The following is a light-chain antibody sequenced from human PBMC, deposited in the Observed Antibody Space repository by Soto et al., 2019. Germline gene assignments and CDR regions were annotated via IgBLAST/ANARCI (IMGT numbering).Light chain of an antibody. CDR1: TSDIGGYKY. J-gene: IGLJ1*01. CDR3: CSYARTTHV. V-gene: IGLV2-11*01. CDR2: DVT. Sequence: QSVLTQPPSVSGSPGQSVTISCTGTTSDIGGYKYVSWYQQLPGKAPKLMIFDVTKRPSGVPDRFSGSNSGNTASLTISGLHAEDEAIYYCCSYARTTHVFGTGTKVTVL.